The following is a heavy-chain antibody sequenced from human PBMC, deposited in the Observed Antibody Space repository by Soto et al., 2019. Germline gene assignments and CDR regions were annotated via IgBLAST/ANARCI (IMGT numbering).Heavy chain of an antibody. D-gene: IGHD1-1*01. Sequence: GGSLRLSCAASGFSFSNYALSWVRQAPGKGLEWVSIISGGGATTYYVDSVKGRFTISRDNSKNTFYLQMNSLRAEDTAVYYCAKFGMATTKRSPPYYFDYWGQGTLVTVSS. CDR3: AKFGMATTKRSPPYYFDY. CDR2: ISGGGATT. CDR1: GFSFSNYA. V-gene: IGHV3-23*01. J-gene: IGHJ4*02.